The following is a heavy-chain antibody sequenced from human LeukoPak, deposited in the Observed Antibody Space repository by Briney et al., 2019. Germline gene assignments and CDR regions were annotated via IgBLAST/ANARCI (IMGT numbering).Heavy chain of an antibody. D-gene: IGHD1-26*01. V-gene: IGHV4-59*01. CDR3: ARGRSNYYGMDV. CDR1: DGSINSYY. Sequence: SETLSLTCSVSDGSINSYYWNWIRRPPGKGLEWIGYIYYNGNTNYSPSLKSRVTMSVDTSKNLFSLKVSSVTAADTAVYYCARGRSNYYGMDVWGQGTTVTVSS. CDR2: IYYNGNT. J-gene: IGHJ6*02.